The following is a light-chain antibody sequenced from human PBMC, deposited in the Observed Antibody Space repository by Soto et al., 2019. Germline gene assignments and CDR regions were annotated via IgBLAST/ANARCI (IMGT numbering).Light chain of an antibody. Sequence: QSVLTQPASLSGSPGQSITISCTGTSSDIGAYDYVSWFQQHPGKAPKLMIYEVSYRPSGVSDRFSGSKSGNTASLTISGLQAEDEADYYCSSYTSSNALEVFGIGTKVTVL. CDR2: EVS. V-gene: IGLV2-14*01. CDR3: SSYTSSNALEV. CDR1: SSDIGAYDY. J-gene: IGLJ1*01.